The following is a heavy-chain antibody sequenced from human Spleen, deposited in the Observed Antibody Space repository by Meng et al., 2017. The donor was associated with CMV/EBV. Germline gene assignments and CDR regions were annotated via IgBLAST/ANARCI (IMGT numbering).Heavy chain of an antibody. D-gene: IGHD3-10*01. Sequence: GESLKISCAASGVTFSNYGMSWVRQAPGKGLEWVSGISGSGDITYYPDSVKGWFTISRDNSKNTLYLQINSLRAEDTAIYYCAKGPMVQGVLDYWGQGTLVTVSS. CDR1: GVTFSNYG. J-gene: IGHJ4*02. CDR3: AKGPMVQGVLDY. V-gene: IGHV3-23*01. CDR2: ISGSGDIT.